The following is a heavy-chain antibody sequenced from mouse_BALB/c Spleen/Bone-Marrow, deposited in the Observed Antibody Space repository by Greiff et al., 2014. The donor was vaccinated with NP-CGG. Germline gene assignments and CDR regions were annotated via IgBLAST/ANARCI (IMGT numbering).Heavy chain of an antibody. CDR2: IDPENGDT. Sequence: EVKLQESGAELVRSGASVKLSCTASGFNIKDYYMHWVKQRPEQGLEWIGWIDPENGDTKYAPKFQGKATMAADTSSNAAYLQLSSLTSEDTAVYYCNGNYYAMDYWGQGTSVTVSS. J-gene: IGHJ4*01. D-gene: IGHD2-1*01. CDR1: GFNIKDYY. V-gene: IGHV14-4*02. CDR3: NGNYYAMDY.